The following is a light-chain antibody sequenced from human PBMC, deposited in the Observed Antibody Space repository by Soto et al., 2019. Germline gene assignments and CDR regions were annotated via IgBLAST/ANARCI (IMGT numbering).Light chain of an antibody. CDR3: QQYNIWPWT. Sequence: EIVLTQSPATLSLSPGERATLSCRASQSVSSNLAWYQQKPGQAPRLLIYGASTRATGIPARFSGSGSGTEFTLTISGLQSDDFALYYCQQYNIWPWTFGQGTKVDIK. J-gene: IGKJ1*01. CDR2: GAS. V-gene: IGKV3D-15*01. CDR1: QSVSSN.